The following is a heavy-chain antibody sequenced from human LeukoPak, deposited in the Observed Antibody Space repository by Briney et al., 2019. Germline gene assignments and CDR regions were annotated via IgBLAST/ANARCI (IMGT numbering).Heavy chain of an antibody. J-gene: IGHJ5*02. CDR2: ISAYNGNT. CDR3: AREGSLYDSGNYYLSWFDP. Sequence: ASVKVSCKTSRYTFNTYGIAWVRPAPGQGREWMGRISAYNGNTNNAQNLQDRVTVTADTSTTTAYMELRSLRSDDTAVYYCAREGSLYDSGNYYLSWFDPWGQGTLVTVSS. CDR1: RYTFNTYG. D-gene: IGHD3-22*01. V-gene: IGHV1-18*01.